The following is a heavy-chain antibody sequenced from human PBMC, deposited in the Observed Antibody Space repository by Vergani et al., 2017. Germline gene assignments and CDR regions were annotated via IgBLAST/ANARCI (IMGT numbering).Heavy chain of an antibody. J-gene: IGHJ4*02. CDR2: LTGGGGST. Sequence: EVQLLESGGSLKQPGGSVRLSCAASGFTFSTYAMHWVRQAPGKGLEWVSALTGGGGSTYYADSFKGRFIISRDNSRDTLYLQMNSLRPEDTATYYCVRDAGSYENGFDSWGKGTLVTVSS. V-gene: IGHV3-23*01. D-gene: IGHD1-26*01. CDR1: GFTFSTYA. CDR3: VRDAGSYENGFDS.